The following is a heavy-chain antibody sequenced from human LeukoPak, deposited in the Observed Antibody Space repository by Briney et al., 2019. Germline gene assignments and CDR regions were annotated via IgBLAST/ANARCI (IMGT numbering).Heavy chain of an antibody. CDR1: GFTFSSYA. J-gene: IGHJ5*02. V-gene: IGHV3-23*01. Sequence: GGSLRLSCAASGFTFSSYAMSWVRQAPGKGLEWVSAISGSGGSTYYADSVKGRFTISRDNSKNTLYLQMNSLRAEDTAVYYCAKYSRCVTTFLHWFDPWGQGTLVTVSS. CDR3: AKYSRCVTTFLHWFDP. D-gene: IGHD4-11*01. CDR2: ISGSGGST.